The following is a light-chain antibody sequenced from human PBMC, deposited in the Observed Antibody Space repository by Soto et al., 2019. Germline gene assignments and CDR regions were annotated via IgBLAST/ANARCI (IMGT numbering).Light chain of an antibody. CDR3: QQYNNWPPNT. J-gene: IGKJ2*01. CDR2: GAS. CDR1: QSVSSN. V-gene: IGKV3-15*01. Sequence: EIVMTQSPATLSVSPGERATLSCRASQSVSSNLAWYQQKPGQAPRLLIYGASTRATGIPARFNGSGSGTEFTLTISSLQSEDFAVYYCQQYNNWPPNTFGQGTKLEIK.